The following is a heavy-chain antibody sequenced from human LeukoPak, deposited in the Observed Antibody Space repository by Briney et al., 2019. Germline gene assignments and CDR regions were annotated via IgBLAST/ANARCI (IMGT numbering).Heavy chain of an antibody. CDR1: GFTFSSYA. V-gene: IGHV3-23*01. CDR2: ISGSGGST. CDR3: AKKTTDFWYYDFWSGYLDY. Sequence: GGSLRLSCAASGFTFSSYAMSWVRQAPGKGLEWVSAISGSGGSTYYADSVKGRFTISRDNSKNTLFLQMNSLRAEDTAVYYCAKKTTDFWYYDFWSGYLDYWGQGTRVTVSS. D-gene: IGHD3-3*01. J-gene: IGHJ4*02.